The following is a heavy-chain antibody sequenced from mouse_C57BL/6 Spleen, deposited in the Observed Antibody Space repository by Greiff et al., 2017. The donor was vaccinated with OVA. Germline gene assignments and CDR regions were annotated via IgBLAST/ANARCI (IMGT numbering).Heavy chain of an antibody. Sequence: EVNLVESGGGLVKPGGSLKLSCAASGFTFSDYGMHWVRQAPEKGLEWVAYISSGSSTIYYADTVKGRFTISRDNAKNTLFLQMTSLRSEDTAMYYCARTDYYGRTCFDYWGQGTTLTVSS. J-gene: IGHJ2*01. V-gene: IGHV5-17*01. CDR2: ISSGSSTI. CDR1: GFTFSDYG. CDR3: ARTDYYGRTCFDY. D-gene: IGHD1-1*01.